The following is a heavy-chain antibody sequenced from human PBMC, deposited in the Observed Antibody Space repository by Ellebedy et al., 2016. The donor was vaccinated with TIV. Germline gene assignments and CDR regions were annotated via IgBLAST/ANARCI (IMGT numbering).Heavy chain of an antibody. CDR3: ARGMTMVTTWFDP. Sequence: GESLKISCKGSGYRVSSYWLGRVRPMPGKRLEWKGILSPGDTDTRYSPSFQGTVTISADNSISTAYLPWSNLKASDIAMYYCARGMTMVTTWFDPWGQGTLVTVSS. D-gene: IGHD4-17*01. CDR1: GYRVSSYW. J-gene: IGHJ5*02. V-gene: IGHV5-51*01. CDR2: LSPGDTDT.